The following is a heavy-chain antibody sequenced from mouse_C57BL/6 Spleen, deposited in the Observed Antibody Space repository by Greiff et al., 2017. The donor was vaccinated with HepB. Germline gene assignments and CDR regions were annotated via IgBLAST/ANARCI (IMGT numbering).Heavy chain of an antibody. CDR2: IYPGSGST. J-gene: IGHJ4*01. Sequence: QVQLQQPGAELVKPGASVKMSCKASGYTFTSYWITWVKQRPGQGLEWIGDIYPGSGSTNYNEKFKSKATLTVDTSSSTAYMQLSSLTSEDSAVYYCARPLTVVAPRAAMDYWGQGTSVTVSS. CDR1: GYTFTSYW. D-gene: IGHD1-1*01. V-gene: IGHV1-55*01. CDR3: ARPLTVVAPRAAMDY.